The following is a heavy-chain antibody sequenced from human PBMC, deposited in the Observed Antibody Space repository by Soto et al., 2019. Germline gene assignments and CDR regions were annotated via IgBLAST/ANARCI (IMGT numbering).Heavy chain of an antibody. D-gene: IGHD3-9*01. J-gene: IGHJ4*02. CDR3: ASYSDYDILTGSLYYFDY. V-gene: IGHV1-3*01. Sequence: ASVKVSCKASGYTFTSYAMHWVRQAPGQRLEWIGWINAGNGNTKYSQKFQGRVTITRDTSASTAYMELSSLRSEDTAVYYCASYSDYDILTGSLYYFDYWGQGTLVTVSS. CDR1: GYTFTSYA. CDR2: INAGNGNT.